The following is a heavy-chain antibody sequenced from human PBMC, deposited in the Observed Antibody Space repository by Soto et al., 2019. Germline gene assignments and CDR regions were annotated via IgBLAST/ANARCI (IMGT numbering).Heavy chain of an antibody. J-gene: IGHJ4*02. CDR2: ISSSSRTT. CDR1: GLTFSSYG. D-gene: IGHD6-19*01. Sequence: EVQLVESGGGLVQPGGSLRLSCTASGLTFSSYGMNWVRQAPGKGLEWVSSISSSSRTTYYADSVKGRFTISRDNAKNTLYLQMNSLRDEDTAVYYCASEISVAGGHFDYWGQGTLVTVSS. CDR3: ASEISVAGGHFDY. V-gene: IGHV3-48*02.